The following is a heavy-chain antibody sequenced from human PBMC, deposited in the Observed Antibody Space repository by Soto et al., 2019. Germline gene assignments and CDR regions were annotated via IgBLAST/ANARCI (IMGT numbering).Heavy chain of an antibody. CDR3: ARDRRYYDSSGHLFGYFDY. J-gene: IGHJ4*02. CDR1: GGTFSSYA. V-gene: IGHV1-69*06. Sequence: SVKVSCKASGGTFSSYAISWVRQAPGQGLEWMGGIIPIFGTANYAQKFQGRVTITADKSTSTAYMELSSLRSEDTAVYYCARDRRYYDSSGHLFGYFDYWGQGTLVTVSS. CDR2: IIPIFGTA. D-gene: IGHD3-22*01.